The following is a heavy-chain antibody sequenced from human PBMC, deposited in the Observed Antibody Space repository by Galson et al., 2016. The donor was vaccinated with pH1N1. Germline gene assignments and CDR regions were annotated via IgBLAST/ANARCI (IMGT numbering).Heavy chain of an antibody. CDR1: GFSFSYYA. D-gene: IGHD5-24*01. CDR2: FSISGSRT. CDR3: VQGGRDDYNPYFDH. J-gene: IGHJ4*02. Sequence: SLRLSCATSGFSFSYYAMGWVRQGPGKGLEWVSSFSISGSRTYYADSVKGRFTISRDTSRSTLFLQMNSLRADDTALYYRVQGGRDDYNPYFDHWGLGTLVTVSS. V-gene: IGHV3-23*05.